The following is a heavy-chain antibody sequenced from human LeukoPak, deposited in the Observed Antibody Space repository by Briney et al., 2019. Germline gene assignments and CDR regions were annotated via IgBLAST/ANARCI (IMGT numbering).Heavy chain of an antibody. Sequence: ASVKVSCKASGYTFTSYYMHWVRQAPGQGLEWMGIINPSGGSTSYAQKFQGRVTMTRDMSTSTVYTELSSLRSEDTAVYYCARAGSYYDILTGYPIYYYMDVWGKGTTVTVSS. J-gene: IGHJ6*03. CDR3: ARAGSYYDILTGYPIYYYMDV. CDR1: GYTFTSYY. CDR2: INPSGGST. V-gene: IGHV1-46*01. D-gene: IGHD3-9*01.